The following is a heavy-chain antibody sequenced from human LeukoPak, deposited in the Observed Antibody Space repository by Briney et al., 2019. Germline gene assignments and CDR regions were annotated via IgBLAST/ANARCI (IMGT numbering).Heavy chain of an antibody. CDR1: GFTFGDYA. V-gene: IGHV3-49*04. CDR3: TRDYSSGWPRDAFDI. D-gene: IGHD6-19*01. CDR2: IRSKAYGGTT. Sequence: GRSLRLSCTASGFTFGDYAMSWVRQAPGKGLEWVGFIRSKAYGGTTEYAASVKGKFTISRDDPKSIAYLQMNSLKTEDTAVYYCTRDYSSGWPRDAFDIWGQGTMVTVSS. J-gene: IGHJ3*02.